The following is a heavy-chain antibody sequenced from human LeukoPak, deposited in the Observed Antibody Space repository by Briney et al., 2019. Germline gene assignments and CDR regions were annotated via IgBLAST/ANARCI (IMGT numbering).Heavy chain of an antibody. J-gene: IGHJ4*02. Sequence: SETLSLTCAVYGESLNSYYWSWVRQPPGEGLEWIGEIYESGTTEYNPSPKSRVTISMVPPKQQFSLSLSSVTAADTAVYYCARGAWATRLGSWGLGTPVIVSS. D-gene: IGHD2-15*01. CDR1: GESLNSYY. CDR3: ARGAWATRLGS. V-gene: IGHV4-34*01. CDR2: IYESGTT.